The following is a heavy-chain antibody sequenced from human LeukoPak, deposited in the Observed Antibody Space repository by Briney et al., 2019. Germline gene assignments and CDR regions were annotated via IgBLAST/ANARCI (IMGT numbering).Heavy chain of an antibody. CDR1: GFTFSDYS. CDR3: AREDHSNYNY. D-gene: IGHD4-11*01. V-gene: IGHV3-48*01. CDR2: ISGRTGTI. Sequence: GGSLRLSCEASGFTFSDYSMNWVRQAPGKGLQWIAYISGRTGTIYYADSVKGRFTVSRDNVRNSLFLQMNNLRVEDTAVYYCAREDHSNYNYWGQGTLVTVSS. J-gene: IGHJ4*02.